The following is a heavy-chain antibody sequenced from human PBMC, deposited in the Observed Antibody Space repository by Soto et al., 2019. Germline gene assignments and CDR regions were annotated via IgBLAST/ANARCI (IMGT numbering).Heavy chain of an antibody. J-gene: IGHJ3*02. CDR3: ARHKGVAATPISAFDI. CDR1: GGSISSYY. CDR2: IYYSGST. Sequence: SETLSLTCTVSGGSISSYYWSWIRQPPGKGLEWIGYIYYSGSTNYNPSLKSRVTISVDTSKNQFSLKLSSVTAADTAVYYCARHKGVAATPISAFDIWGQGTMVTVSS. D-gene: IGHD2-15*01. V-gene: IGHV4-59*08.